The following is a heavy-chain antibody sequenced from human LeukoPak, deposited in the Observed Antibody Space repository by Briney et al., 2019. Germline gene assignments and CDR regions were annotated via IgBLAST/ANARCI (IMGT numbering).Heavy chain of an antibody. Sequence: SETLSLTCTVSGGSISSYYWSWIRQPPGKGLEWIGYIYYSGSTNYNPSLKSRVTISVDTSKNQFSLKLSSVTAADTAVYYCARGRYTAMVFDYGGNSRPLDVWGRGTTVRVSS. V-gene: IGHV4-59*01. CDR3: ARGRYTAMVFDYGGNSRPLDV. J-gene: IGHJ6*04. CDR2: IYYSGST. CDR1: GGSISSYY. D-gene: IGHD4-23*01.